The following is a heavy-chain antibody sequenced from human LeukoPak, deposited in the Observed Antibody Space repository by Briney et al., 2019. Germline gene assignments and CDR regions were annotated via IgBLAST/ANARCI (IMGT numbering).Heavy chain of an antibody. CDR2: INPNSGGT. Sequence: ASVKVSCRASGYTFTGYYMHWVRQAPGQGLEWMGWINPNSGGTNYAQKFQGRVTMTRDTSISTAYMELSRLRSDDTAVYYCARGSTVTSPFDYWGQGTLVTVSS. CDR3: ARGSTVTSPFDY. J-gene: IGHJ4*02. CDR1: GYTFTGYY. V-gene: IGHV1-2*02. D-gene: IGHD4-11*01.